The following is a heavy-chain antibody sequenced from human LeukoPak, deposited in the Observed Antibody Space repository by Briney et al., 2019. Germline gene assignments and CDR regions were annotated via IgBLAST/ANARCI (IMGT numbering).Heavy chain of an antibody. CDR3: TRVLYSSAWYGDHY. D-gene: IGHD6-19*01. CDR2: ISSSSTTI. Sequence: GGSLRLSCAASGFTFSSYSMNWIRQAPGKGLEWLSYISSSSTTIYYADSVQGRFTISRDNAKNSLYLQMNSPRAEDTAVYYCTRVLYSSAWYGDHYWGQGALVTVSS. V-gene: IGHV3-48*01. J-gene: IGHJ4*02. CDR1: GFTFSSYS.